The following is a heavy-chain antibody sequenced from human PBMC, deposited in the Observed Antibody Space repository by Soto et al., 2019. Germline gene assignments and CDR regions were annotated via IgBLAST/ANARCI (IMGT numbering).Heavy chain of an antibody. CDR1: GGSFSGYY. CDR3: ASTSQGSYSSSWYRYYYYGMDV. V-gene: IGHV4-34*01. D-gene: IGHD6-13*01. J-gene: IGHJ6*02. CDR2: INHSGST. Sequence: SETLSLTCPVYGGSFSGYYWSWIRQPPGKGLEWIGEINHSGSTNYNPSLKSRVTISVDTSKNQFSLKLSSVTAADTAVYYCASTSQGSYSSSWYRYYYYGMDVWGQGTTVTVS.